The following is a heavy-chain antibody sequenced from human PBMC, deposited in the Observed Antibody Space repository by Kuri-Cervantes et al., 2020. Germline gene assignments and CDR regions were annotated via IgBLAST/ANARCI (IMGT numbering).Heavy chain of an antibody. CDR3: AREYYYYMDN. J-gene: IGHJ6*03. CDR2: IYYSGST. CDR1: GDSIDSGDYY. Sequence: LRLSCTVSGDSIDSGDYYWSWIRQPPGEGLEWIGCIYYSGSTYYNPSLKSRVTISVDTSNNQFSLKLSSVTAADTAVYYCAREYYYYMDNWGKGTTVTVSS. V-gene: IGHV4-30-4*08.